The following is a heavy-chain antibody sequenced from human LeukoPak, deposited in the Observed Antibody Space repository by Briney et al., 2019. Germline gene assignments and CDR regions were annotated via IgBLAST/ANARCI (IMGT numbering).Heavy chain of an antibody. CDR2: IYRCSNRETT. J-gene: IGHJ4*02. D-gene: IGHD6-19*01. V-gene: IGHV3-15*01. CDR1: GIHFSNAW. CDR3: TTYSSGSCPV. Sequence: GGSLRLSCAASGIHFSNAWMTSVRQAPAKGLEWVGRIYRCSNRETTDYGDPLKGSITMPEDDSKNTLYLQMNSLKTEETAEYYCTTYSSGSCPVGGQGTLVTVYS.